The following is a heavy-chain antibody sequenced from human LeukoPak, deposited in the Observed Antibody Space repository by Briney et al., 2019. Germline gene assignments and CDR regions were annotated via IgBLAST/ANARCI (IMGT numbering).Heavy chain of an antibody. CDR1: GFTFTSYA. D-gene: IGHD1-1*01. CDR2: INGSGGST. J-gene: IGHJ4*02. CDR3: ANTGTVSPNVY. V-gene: IGHV3-23*01. Sequence: GGSLRLSCAASGFTFTSYAMSWVRQAPGKGLEWISAINGSGGSTYYAHTVKGRVTISRDKSMNTAYLQLNSLRSEDTAVYYCANTGTVSPNVYWGQGTLVTVSS.